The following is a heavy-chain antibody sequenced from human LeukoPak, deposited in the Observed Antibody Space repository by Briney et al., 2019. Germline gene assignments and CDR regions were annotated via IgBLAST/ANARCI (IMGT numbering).Heavy chain of an antibody. CDR2: IYYSGST. CDR1: GRSISRYY. V-gene: IGHV4-59*01. D-gene: IGHD3-22*01. Sequence: SETLSLTCTVSGRSISRYYWSWIRQPPGKGLLCPGYIYYSGSTNYNPSLKSRVTISVNTSKNQCSLKLSSGTAEDTAVYYCERGQGIGERWKIVVDHQFQHWGQGTLVSVSS. CDR3: ERGQGIGERWKIVVDHQFQH. J-gene: IGHJ1*01.